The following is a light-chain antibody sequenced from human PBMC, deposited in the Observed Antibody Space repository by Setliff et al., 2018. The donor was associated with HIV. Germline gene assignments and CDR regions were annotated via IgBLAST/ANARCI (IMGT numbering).Light chain of an antibody. CDR1: SSDIGGYNF. Sequence: QSALAQPRSVSGSPGQSVTISCTGTSSDIGGYNFVSWYQQHPGKAPKVMISDVSKRPLGVPDRFSGSKSGNTASLTISGLQAEDEADYYCCSYAGRYIYVFGTGTKVTVL. CDR2: DVS. V-gene: IGLV2-11*01. CDR3: CSYAGRYIYV. J-gene: IGLJ1*01.